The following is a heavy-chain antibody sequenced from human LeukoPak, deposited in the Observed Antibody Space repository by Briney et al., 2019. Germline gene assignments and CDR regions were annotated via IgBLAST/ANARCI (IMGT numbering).Heavy chain of an antibody. D-gene: IGHD3-16*01. CDR2: ISGSGGST. CDR3: AKSHGDYVWGSYPSAFDI. CDR1: GFTFSSYG. V-gene: IGHV3-23*01. Sequence: PGGSLRLSCAASGFTFSSYGMSWVRRAPGKGLEWVSAISGSGGSTYYADSVKGRFTISRDNSKNTLYLQMNSLRAEDTAVYYCAKSHGDYVWGSYPSAFDIWGRGTMVTVSS. J-gene: IGHJ3*02.